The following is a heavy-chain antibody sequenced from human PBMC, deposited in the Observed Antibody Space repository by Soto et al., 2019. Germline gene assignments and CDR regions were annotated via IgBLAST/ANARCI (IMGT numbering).Heavy chain of an antibody. V-gene: IGHV4-31*03. CDR2: IYYSGST. CDR3: AGVLWFGESRRGRDV. CDR1: GGSISSGGYY. J-gene: IGHJ6*02. Sequence: QVQLQESGPGLVKPSQTLSLTCTVSGGSISSGGYYWSWIRQHPGKGLEWIGYIYYSGSTYYTPSIKSRPPTSVDTSQNQCSLTLSSVTAADTAVYSCAGVLWFGESRRGRDVWGQGTTVTVSS. D-gene: IGHD3-10*01.